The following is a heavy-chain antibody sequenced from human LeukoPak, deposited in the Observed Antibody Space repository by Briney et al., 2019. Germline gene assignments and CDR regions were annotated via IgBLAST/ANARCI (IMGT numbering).Heavy chain of an antibody. CDR3: ARDDVVVVAAGNWFDP. J-gene: IGHJ5*02. D-gene: IGHD2-15*01. CDR2: ISAYNGNT. V-gene: IGHV1-18*04. Sequence: GASVKVSCKASGYTFTGYYMHWVRQAPGQGLEWMGWISAYNGNTNYAQKLQGRVTMTTDTSTSTAYMELRSLRSDDTAVYYCARDDVVVVAAGNWFDPWGQGTLVTVSS. CDR1: GYTFTGYY.